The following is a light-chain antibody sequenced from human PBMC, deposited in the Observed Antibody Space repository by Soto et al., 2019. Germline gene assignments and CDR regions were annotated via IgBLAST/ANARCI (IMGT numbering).Light chain of an antibody. CDR2: GAS. CDR3: QQYGSSPPVT. V-gene: IGKV3-20*01. CDR1: QSVSSSY. J-gene: IGKJ5*01. Sequence: EIVLTQSPGTLSLSPGERATLSCGASQSVSSSYLAWYQQKPGQTPRLLIYGASGRATGIPDRFSGSGSGTDFTLTISRLEPEDVAVYYCQQYGSSPPVTFGQGTRLKI.